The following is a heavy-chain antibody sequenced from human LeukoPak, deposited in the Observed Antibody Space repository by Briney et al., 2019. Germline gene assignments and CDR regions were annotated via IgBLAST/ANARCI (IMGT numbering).Heavy chain of an antibody. Sequence: GGSLRLSCAASGFTFSNAWMSWVRQAPGKGLEWVGRINSDGSSTSYADSVKGRFTISRDNAKNTLYLQMNSLRAEDTAVYYCARAYTVGATELDYWGQGTLVTVSS. CDR3: ARAYTVGATELDY. J-gene: IGHJ4*02. CDR1: GFTFSNAW. V-gene: IGHV3-74*01. CDR2: INSDGSST. D-gene: IGHD1-26*01.